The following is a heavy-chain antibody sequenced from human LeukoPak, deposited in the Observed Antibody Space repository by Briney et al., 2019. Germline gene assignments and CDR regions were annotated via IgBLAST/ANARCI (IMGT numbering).Heavy chain of an antibody. Sequence: SETLSLTCTVSGGSVSTSDYYWGWIRQSPVKGLEWIGDVFYTGKTNYNPSLRGRATISIDTSKNQFSLKLTYVTAADSAVYYCARVFDSRGQGTLVTVSS. CDR1: GGSVSTSDYY. V-gene: IGHV4-39*07. CDR3: ARVFDS. J-gene: IGHJ4*02. CDR2: VFYTGKT.